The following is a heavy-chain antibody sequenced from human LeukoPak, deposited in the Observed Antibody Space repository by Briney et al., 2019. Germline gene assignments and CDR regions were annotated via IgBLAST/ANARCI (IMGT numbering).Heavy chain of an antibody. V-gene: IGHV1-2*02. Sequence: ASVKVSRKASGYTFTGYYMHWVRQAPGQGLEWMGWINPNSGGTNYAQKFQGRVTMTRDTSISTAYMHLSRLRSDDTAVYYCAREVWSLKEYYYGSGSYLWFDPWGQGTLVTVPS. J-gene: IGHJ5*02. CDR1: GYTFTGYY. D-gene: IGHD3-10*01. CDR3: AREVWSLKEYYYGSGSYLWFDP. CDR2: INPNSGGT.